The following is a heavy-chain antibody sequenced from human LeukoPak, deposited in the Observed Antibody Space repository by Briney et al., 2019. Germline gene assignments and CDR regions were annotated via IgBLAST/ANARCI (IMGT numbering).Heavy chain of an antibody. CDR3: ARDRATIFGVVMSGY. J-gene: IGHJ4*02. CDR2: INWNGGST. Sequence: GGSLRLSCEASGFTFTSYAMTWVRQAPGKGLEWVSGINWNGGSTGYADSVKGRFTISRDNAKNSLYLQMNSLRAEDTALYHCARDRATIFGVVMSGYWGQGTLVTVSS. CDR1: GFTFTSYA. D-gene: IGHD3-3*01. V-gene: IGHV3-20*01.